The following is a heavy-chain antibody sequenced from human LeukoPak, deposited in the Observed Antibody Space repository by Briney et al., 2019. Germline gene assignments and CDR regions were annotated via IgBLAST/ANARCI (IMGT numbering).Heavy chain of an antibody. J-gene: IGHJ4*02. CDR1: GFTFSSYS. D-gene: IGHD4-17*01. CDR3: ARAGGSTVSHSDY. Sequence: AGGSLGLSCAASGFTFSSYSMNWVRQAPGKGLEWVSSISSSSSYIYYADSVKGRFTISKDNAKNSLYLQMNSLRAEDTAVYYCARAGGSTVSHSDYRGQGTLVTVSS. V-gene: IGHV3-21*01. CDR2: ISSSSSYI.